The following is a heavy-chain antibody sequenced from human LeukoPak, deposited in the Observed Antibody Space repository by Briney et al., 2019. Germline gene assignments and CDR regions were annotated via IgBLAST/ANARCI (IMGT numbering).Heavy chain of an antibody. CDR2: IIPIFGTA. J-gene: IGHJ6*03. CDR3: ARGIAAAGWGNYYYYYMDV. CDR1: GGTFSSCA. D-gene: IGHD6-13*01. Sequence: GSSVKVSCKASGGTFSSCAISWVRQAPGQGLEWMGRIIPIFGTANYAQKFQGRVTITTDESTSTAYMELSSLRSEDTAVYYCARGIAAAGWGNYYYYYMDVWGKGTTVTVSS. V-gene: IGHV1-69*05.